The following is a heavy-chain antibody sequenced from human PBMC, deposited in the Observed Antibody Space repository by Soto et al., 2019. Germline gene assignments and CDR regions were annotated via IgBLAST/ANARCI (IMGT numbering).Heavy chain of an antibody. CDR1: GFTVSSNY. V-gene: IGHV3-66*01. CDR2: IYSGGST. J-gene: IGHJ4*02. Sequence: LRLSCAASGFTVSSNYMSWVRQAPGKGLEWVSVIYSGGSTYYADSVKGRFTISRDNSKNTLYLQMNSLRAEDSVLFYCATFPRGTPLDYWGQRTLVTVSS. D-gene: IGHD1-26*01. CDR3: ATFPRGTPLDY.